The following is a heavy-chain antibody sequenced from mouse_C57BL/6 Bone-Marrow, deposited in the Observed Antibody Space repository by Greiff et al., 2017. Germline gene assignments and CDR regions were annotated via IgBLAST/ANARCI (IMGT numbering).Heavy chain of an antibody. D-gene: IGHD1-1*01. CDR3: TSSPSYFDD. Sequence: VQLQQSGAELVRPGASVKLSCTASGFNIKDDYMHWVKQRPEQGLEWIGWIDPENGDTEYASKFQGKATITADTSSNTAYLQLSSLTSEDTAVYYCTSSPSYFDDWGQGTTLTVSS. J-gene: IGHJ2*01. V-gene: IGHV14-4*01. CDR1: GFNIKDDY. CDR2: IDPENGDT.